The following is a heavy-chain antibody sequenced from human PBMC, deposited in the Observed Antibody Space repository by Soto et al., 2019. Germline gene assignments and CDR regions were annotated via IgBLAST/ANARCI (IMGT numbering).Heavy chain of an antibody. D-gene: IGHD2-2*01. CDR2: IIPIFGIA. J-gene: IGHJ6*02. CDR3: AREDRDRETGLVPAAIDGMDV. Sequence: QVQLVQSGAEVKKPGSSVKVSCKASGGTFSRYSITWVRQAPGHGLEWIGRIIPIFGIASYAQTFQGRVTITAAEAKGTAYVERSSVTSDNTTVYYCAREDRDRETGLVPAAIDGMDVWGQGTTVTVSS. CDR1: GGTFSRYS. V-gene: IGHV1-69*08.